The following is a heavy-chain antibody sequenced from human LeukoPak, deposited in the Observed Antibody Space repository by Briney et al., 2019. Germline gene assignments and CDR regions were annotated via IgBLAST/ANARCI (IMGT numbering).Heavy chain of an antibody. V-gene: IGHV4-59*01. CDR3: ARVSGGYGDY. CDR1: GGSISTYY. CDR2: IYYSGST. D-gene: IGHD5-12*01. J-gene: IGHJ4*02. Sequence: SETLSLTCTVSGGSISTYYWSWIRQPPGKGLEWIGYIYYSGSTNYNPSLRSRVTISVDTSKNQFSLKVNFVTAADTAVYYCARVSGGYGDYWGQGALVTVSS.